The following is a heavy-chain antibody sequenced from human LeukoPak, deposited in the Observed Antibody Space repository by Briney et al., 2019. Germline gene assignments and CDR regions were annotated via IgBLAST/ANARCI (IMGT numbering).Heavy chain of an antibody. CDR1: GFTFSSYW. D-gene: IGHD4-23*01. CDR2: IKSKTAGGTT. Sequence: GGSLRLSCAASGFTFSSYWMSWVRQAPGKGLEWVGRIKSKTAGGTTDYAAPVKGRFTISRDDSKNTLYLHMDSLKTEDTAVYYCTTDLGKGDYWGQGTLVTVSS. J-gene: IGHJ4*02. CDR3: TTDLGKGDY. V-gene: IGHV3-15*01.